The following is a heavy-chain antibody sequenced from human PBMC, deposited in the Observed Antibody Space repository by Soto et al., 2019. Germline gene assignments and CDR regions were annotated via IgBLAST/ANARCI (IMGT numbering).Heavy chain of an antibody. CDR2: INIEGTSA. CDR3: AAGLLPRISGTTLNL. V-gene: IGHV3-74*01. D-gene: IGHD1-7*01. Sequence: EVQVVESGGGLVQPGGSLRLSCAASGFTFSRYWMHWVRQVPGKGLVWVSRINIEGTSATYADSVKGRFTISRDNARNTLFLQMNSLRAEDSAVYYCAAGLLPRISGTTLNLWGQGTLVIVSS. J-gene: IGHJ5*02. CDR1: GFTFSRYW.